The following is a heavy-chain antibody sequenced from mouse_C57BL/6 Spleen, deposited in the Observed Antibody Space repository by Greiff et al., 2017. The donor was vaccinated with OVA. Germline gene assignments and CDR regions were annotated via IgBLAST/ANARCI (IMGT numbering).Heavy chain of an antibody. D-gene: IGHD1-1*01. J-gene: IGHJ2*01. Sequence: EVKLVESGEGLVKPGGSLKLSCAASGFTFSRYAMSWVRQTPEKRLEWVAYISSGGDYIYYADTVKGRFTISRDNARNTLYLQMSSLKSEDTAMYYCTREEYYYGSTYYFDYWGQGTTLTVSS. CDR3: TREEYYYGSTYYFDY. CDR1: GFTFSRYA. V-gene: IGHV5-9-1*02. CDR2: ISSGGDYI.